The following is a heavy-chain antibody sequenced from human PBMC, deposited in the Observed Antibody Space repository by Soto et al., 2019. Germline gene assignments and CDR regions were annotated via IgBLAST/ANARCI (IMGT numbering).Heavy chain of an antibody. J-gene: IGHJ4*02. CDR1: GFTXXXXX. CDR2: MNSDGSNT. V-gene: IGHV3-74*01. Sequence: EVQLVESGGALVQPGGSLRLSCAASGFTXXXXXXXXXXXXXXXXXXWISRMNSDGSNTVYADAVKGRFTISRDNXXXXXXXXXXXXXXXXXXXXXXXXXXXXXXXXXTTYWGQGTLVTVSS. D-gene: IGHD1-26*01. CDR3: XXXXXXXXXXXTTY.